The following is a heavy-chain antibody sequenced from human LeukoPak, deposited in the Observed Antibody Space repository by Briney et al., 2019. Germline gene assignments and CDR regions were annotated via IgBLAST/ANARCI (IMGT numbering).Heavy chain of an antibody. CDR3: ASVLWFGGIFFDY. CDR1: GFTFSSYS. CDR2: ISSSSSTI. Sequence: GGSLRLSCAASGFTFSSYSMNWVRQAPGKGLEWVSYISSSSSTIYYADSVKGRFTISRDNAKNSLYLQMNSLRAEDTAVYYCASVLWFGGIFFDYWGQGTLVTVSS. V-gene: IGHV3-48*04. J-gene: IGHJ4*02. D-gene: IGHD3-10*01.